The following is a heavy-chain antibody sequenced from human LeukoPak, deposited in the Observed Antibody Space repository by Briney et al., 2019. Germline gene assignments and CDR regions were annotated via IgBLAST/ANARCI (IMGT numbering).Heavy chain of an antibody. J-gene: IGHJ4*02. V-gene: IGHV3-23*01. CDR1: GFIFSNYG. CDR3: AKDLQYHGGRS. D-gene: IGHD2-15*01. Sequence: GGSLRLSCAASGFIFSNYGMSWVRQAPGKGLEWVSVIVPSGGRTYYADSVKGRFTISRDNSKKTLYLLMNSPGVEDTAVYYCAKDLQYHGGRSRGQGTLVTVSS. CDR2: IVPSGGRT.